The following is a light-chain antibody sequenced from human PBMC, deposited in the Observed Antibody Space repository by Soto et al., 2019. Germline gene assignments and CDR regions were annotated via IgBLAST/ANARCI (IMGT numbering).Light chain of an antibody. V-gene: IGKV3-15*01. CDR3: QQYGSSGT. CDR2: DTS. J-gene: IGKJ1*01. Sequence: EFVMSQSPATLSVSPGEGATLSCRASQGIGDTLAWYQHKPGQTPRLLIYDTSTRATGVPTRFSGSRSGAEFTLTISRLEPEDFAVYYCQQYGSSGTFGQGTKVDIK. CDR1: QGIGDT.